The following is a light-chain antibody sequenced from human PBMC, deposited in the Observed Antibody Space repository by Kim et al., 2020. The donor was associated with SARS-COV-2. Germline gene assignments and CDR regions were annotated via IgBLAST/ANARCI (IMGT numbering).Light chain of an antibody. CDR3: HSYSTLPT. CDR2: GAS. V-gene: IGKV3-20*01. J-gene: IGKJ1*01. Sequence: PGARATLSCRPSETIGRNYLVWYQQRPGRAPTVLIYGASNRPAGIPDRFSGGGSGSDFTLTISRLEPEDFAVYYCHSYSTLPTFGQGTTVDI. CDR1: ETIGRNY.